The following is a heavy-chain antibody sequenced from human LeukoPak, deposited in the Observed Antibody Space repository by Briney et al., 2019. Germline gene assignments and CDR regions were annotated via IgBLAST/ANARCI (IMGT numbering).Heavy chain of an antibody. CDR3: AREPYYYDSSGYYEDY. Sequence: ASVKVSCKASGYTFTSYGISWVRQAPGQGLEWMGWISAYNGNTNYAQKLQGRVTMTTDTSTSTAYMELRSLRSDDTAVYYCAREPYYYDSSGYYEDYWGQGTLVTVSS. V-gene: IGHV1-18*01. CDR2: ISAYNGNT. CDR1: GYTFTSYG. D-gene: IGHD3-22*01. J-gene: IGHJ4*02.